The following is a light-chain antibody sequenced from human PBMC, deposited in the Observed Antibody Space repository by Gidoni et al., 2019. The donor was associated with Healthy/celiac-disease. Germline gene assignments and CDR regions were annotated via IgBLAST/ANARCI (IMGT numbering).Light chain of an antibody. CDR3: MQALQTPIT. Sequence: IVMTKSPLSLPVTPGEPASISCRSIQSLLHSNGYNYLDWYLQKPGQSPQLLIYLGSNRASGVPDRFSGSGSGTDFTLKISRVEAEDVGVYYCMQALQTPITFGQGTRLEIK. J-gene: IGKJ5*01. CDR2: LGS. CDR1: QSLLHSNGYNY. V-gene: IGKV2-28*01.